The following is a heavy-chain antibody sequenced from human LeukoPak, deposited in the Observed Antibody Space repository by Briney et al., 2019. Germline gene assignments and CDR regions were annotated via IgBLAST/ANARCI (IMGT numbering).Heavy chain of an antibody. CDR1: GGSISSYY. V-gene: IGHV4-59*01. J-gene: IGHJ6*03. Sequence: SSETLSLTCTVSGGSISSYYWSWVRQPPGKGLEWIGYIHYSGSTNYNPSLKSRVTISVDTSKNQFSLKLSSVTAADTAVYYCARDAYSSSSVYYYYYMDVWGKGTTVTVSS. D-gene: IGHD6-6*01. CDR2: IHYSGST. CDR3: ARDAYSSSSVYYYYYMDV.